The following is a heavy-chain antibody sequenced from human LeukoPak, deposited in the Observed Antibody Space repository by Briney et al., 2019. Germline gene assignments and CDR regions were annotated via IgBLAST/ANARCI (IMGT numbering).Heavy chain of an antibody. V-gene: IGHV4-59*12. D-gene: IGHD2-15*01. CDR1: GGSISSYY. Sequence: SETLSLTCTVSGGSISSYYWSWIRQPPGKGLEWIGYIYYSGSTNYNPSLKSRVTISVDTSKNQFSLKLSSVTAADTAVYYCARLYSVYYYYYMDVWGKGTTVTVPS. CDR3: ARLYSVYYYYYMDV. CDR2: IYYSGST. J-gene: IGHJ6*03.